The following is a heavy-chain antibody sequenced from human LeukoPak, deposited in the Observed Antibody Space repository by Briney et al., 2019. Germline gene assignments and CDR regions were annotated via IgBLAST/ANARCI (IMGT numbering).Heavy chain of an antibody. D-gene: IGHD3-22*01. CDR3: ARDSPRSYYYDSSGYYEPNDAFDI. J-gene: IGHJ3*02. CDR2: INPSGGST. Sequence: ASVKVSRKASGYTFTSYYMHWVRQAPGQGLEWMGIINPSGGSTSYAQKFQGRVTMTRDTSTSTVYMELSSLRSEDTAVYYCARDSPRSYYYDSSGYYEPNDAFDIWGQGTMVTVSS. CDR1: GYTFTSYY. V-gene: IGHV1-46*01.